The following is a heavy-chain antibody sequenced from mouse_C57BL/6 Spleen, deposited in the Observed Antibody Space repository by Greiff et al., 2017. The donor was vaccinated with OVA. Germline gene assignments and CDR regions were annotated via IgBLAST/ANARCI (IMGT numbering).Heavy chain of an antibody. CDR2: IDPENGVT. CDR3: TTLISTVVATDY. CDR1: GFNIKDDY. D-gene: IGHD1-1*01. J-gene: IGHJ2*01. V-gene: IGHV14-4*01. Sequence: VQLQQSGAELVRPGASVKLSCTASGFNIKDDYMHWVKQTPEQGLEWIGWIDPENGVTEYASKFQGKAILTADTSSNTAYLKLSSLTPEDTAVYYCTTLISTVVATDYWGQGTTLTVAS.